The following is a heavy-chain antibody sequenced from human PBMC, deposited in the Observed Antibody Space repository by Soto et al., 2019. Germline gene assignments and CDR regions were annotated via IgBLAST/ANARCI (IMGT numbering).Heavy chain of an antibody. CDR1: GYAFTTYG. CDR2: ISAHNGNT. J-gene: IGHJ4*02. V-gene: IGHV1-18*01. D-gene: IGHD1-1*01. Sequence: QVHLVQSGAEVKKPGASVKVSCQGSGYAFTTYGITWVRQAPGQGLEWMGWISAHNGNTNDAQNRQGRVTVTRDTPTSTAYMELRSLRYDYPAVYYCARGRYGDYWGQGALVTVSS. CDR3: ARGRYGDY.